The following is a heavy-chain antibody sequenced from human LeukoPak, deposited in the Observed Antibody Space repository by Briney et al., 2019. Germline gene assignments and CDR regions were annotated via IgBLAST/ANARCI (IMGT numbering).Heavy chain of an antibody. J-gene: IGHJ1*01. CDR3: ARDSPSVGYDSSGYYRNAEYFQH. V-gene: IGHV3-21*01. CDR2: ISSSSSYI. CDR1: GFTFSSYS. Sequence: GGSLRLSCAASGFTFSSYSMNWVRQAPGKGLEWVSSISSSSSYIYYADSVKGRFTISRDNAKNSLYLQMNSLRAEDTAVYYCARDSPSVGYDSSGYYRNAEYFQHWGQGTLVTVSS. D-gene: IGHD3-22*01.